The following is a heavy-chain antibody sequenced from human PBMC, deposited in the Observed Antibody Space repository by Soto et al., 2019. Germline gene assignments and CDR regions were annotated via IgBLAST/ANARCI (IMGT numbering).Heavy chain of an antibody. CDR2: IIPIFGTA. J-gene: IGHJ4*02. D-gene: IGHD2-15*01. Sequence: QVQLVQSGAEVKKPGSSVKVSCKASGGTFSSYAISWVRQAPGQGLEWMGGIIPIFGTANYAQKFQGRVTITADESTSAAYMERSSLTSEDTAVYYCATPTRGCSGGSCYPPAFDYWGQGTLVSVSS. V-gene: IGHV1-69*12. CDR3: ATPTRGCSGGSCYPPAFDY. CDR1: GGTFSSYA.